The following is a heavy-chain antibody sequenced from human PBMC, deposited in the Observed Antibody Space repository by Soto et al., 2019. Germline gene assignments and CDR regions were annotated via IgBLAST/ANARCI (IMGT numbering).Heavy chain of an antibody. V-gene: IGHV1-69*13. Sequence: SVKVSCKASGGTFSSYAISWVRQAPGQGLEWMGGIIPIFGTANYAQKFQGRVTITADESTSTAYMELSSLRSEDTAVYYCARAYCTNGVCYSYYYGMDVWGQGTTVTVSS. CDR2: IIPIFGTA. CDR1: GGTFSSYA. D-gene: IGHD2-8*01. J-gene: IGHJ6*02. CDR3: ARAYCTNGVCYSYYYGMDV.